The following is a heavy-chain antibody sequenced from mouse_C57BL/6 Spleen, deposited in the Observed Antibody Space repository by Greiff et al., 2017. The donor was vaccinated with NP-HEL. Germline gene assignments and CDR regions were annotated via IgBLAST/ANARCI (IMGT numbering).Heavy chain of an antibody. CDR2: ISYDGSN. D-gene: IGHD1-1*02. CDR1: GYSITSGYY. J-gene: IGHJ1*03. CDR3: ARGNYGPWYFDV. Sequence: LQESGRGSGKTSQSLWLTCSVTGYSITSGYYWNWIRQFPGNKLEWMGYISYDGSNNYNPSLKNRISITRDTSKNQFFLKLNSVTTEDTATYYCARGNYGPWYFDVWGTGTTVTVSS. V-gene: IGHV3-6*01.